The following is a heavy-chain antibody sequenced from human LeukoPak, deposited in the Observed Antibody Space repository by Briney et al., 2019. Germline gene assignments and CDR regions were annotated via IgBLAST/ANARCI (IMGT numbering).Heavy chain of an antibody. D-gene: IGHD4-17*01. CDR3: ASSVTTWSYFDY. J-gene: IGHJ4*02. Sequence: VASVKVSCKASGYTLTSYYMHWVRQAPGQGLEWMGIINPSGGSTGYAQKFQGRVTMTRDTSTSTVYMELSSLRSEDTAVYYCASSVTTWSYFDYWGQGTLVTVSS. CDR1: GYTLTSYY. V-gene: IGHV1-46*01. CDR2: INPSGGST.